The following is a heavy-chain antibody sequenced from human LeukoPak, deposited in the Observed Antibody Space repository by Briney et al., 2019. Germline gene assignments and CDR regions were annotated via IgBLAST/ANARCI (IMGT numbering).Heavy chain of an antibody. CDR3: ARVHGSGSYYRLYYFDY. D-gene: IGHD3-10*01. J-gene: IGHJ4*02. V-gene: IGHV3-11*04. CDR2: ISSSGSTI. Sequence: TGGSLRLSCAASGFTFSDYYMSWIRQAPGKGLEWVSYISSSGSTIYYADSVKGRFTISRDNAKNSLYLQMNSLRAEDTAVYYCARVHGSGSYYRLYYFDYWGQGTLVTVSS. CDR1: GFTFSDYY.